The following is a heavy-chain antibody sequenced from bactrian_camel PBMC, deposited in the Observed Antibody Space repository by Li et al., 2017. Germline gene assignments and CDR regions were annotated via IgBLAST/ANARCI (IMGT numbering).Heavy chain of an antibody. Sequence: HVQLVESGGGSVQAGGSLRLSCAPSFYLMAWFRQAPGKAREEVARIYTSDGRTRYADSVKGRFTISQDNAKKTMYLQMNSLKPEDTGMYYCAARSWSCPRPPKANWIVTGRGTQVTVS. V-gene: IGHV3S1*01. D-gene: IGHD8*01. CDR2: IYTSDGRT. J-gene: IGHJ4*01. CDR1: FYL.